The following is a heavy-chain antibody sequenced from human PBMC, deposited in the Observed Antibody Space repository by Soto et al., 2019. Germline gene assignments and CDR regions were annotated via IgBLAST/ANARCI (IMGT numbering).Heavy chain of an antibody. CDR3: ARTPRAQMIVLEAATRFDY. V-gene: IGHV1-18*04. CDR2: ISPYNGDT. Sequence: QVQLVQSGAEVKRPGASLKVSCKASGYTFTTYGFNWVRQAPGQGHEWMGWISPYNGDTNYAQNFQGRVTLTTDTSTSTAYMELRSLTSDDTAVYYCARTPRAQMIVLEAATRFDYWGQGTLVTVSS. CDR1: GYTFTTYG. D-gene: IGHD2-15*01. J-gene: IGHJ4*02.